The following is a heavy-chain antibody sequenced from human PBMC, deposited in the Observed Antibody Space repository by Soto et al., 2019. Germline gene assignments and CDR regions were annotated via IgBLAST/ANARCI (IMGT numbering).Heavy chain of an antibody. CDR3: ASPIAAAGEGDFDY. D-gene: IGHD6-13*01. V-gene: IGHV3-7*01. Sequence: EVQLVESGGGLVQPGGSLRLSCAASGCTFSSYWMSWVRQAPGKGLEWVANIKQDGSEKYYVDSVKGRFTISRDNAKNSLYLQMNSLRAEDTAVYYCASPIAAAGEGDFDYWGQGTLVTVSS. J-gene: IGHJ4*02. CDR2: IKQDGSEK. CDR1: GCTFSSYW.